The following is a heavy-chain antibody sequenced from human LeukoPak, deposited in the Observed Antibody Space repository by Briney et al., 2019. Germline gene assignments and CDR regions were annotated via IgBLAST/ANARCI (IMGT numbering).Heavy chain of an antibody. D-gene: IGHD3-10*01. V-gene: IGHV3-30*04. Sequence: GGSLRLSCAASKFTFSTYTLHWVRQAPGKGLKWVAVISHDGSKKYYADSVKGRFTISRDNSKNTLYLQLNSLRPEDTAVYYCARGGGVGYYYGSGSYLDYWGQGTLVTVSS. CDR3: ARGGGVGYYYGSGSYLDY. CDR1: KFTFSTYT. CDR2: ISHDGSKK. J-gene: IGHJ4*02.